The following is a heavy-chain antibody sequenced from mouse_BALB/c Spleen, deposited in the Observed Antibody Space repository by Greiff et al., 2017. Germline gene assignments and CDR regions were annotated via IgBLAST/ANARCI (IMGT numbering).Heavy chain of an antibody. CDR1: GFTFSNYW. V-gene: IGHV6-6*02. J-gene: IGHJ3*01. D-gene: IGHD1-1*01. CDR2: ISLKANNYAT. CDR3: TRPSIYCTCWFDY. Sequence: DVKLVESGGGLVQPGGSLKLSCVASGFTFSNYWMNWVRQSPEKGLEWVAEISLKANNYATHYAESVKGRFTISRDDSKNSVYLQMNNLRAEETCIDYCTRPSIYCTCWFDYWGQGTLVTVSA.